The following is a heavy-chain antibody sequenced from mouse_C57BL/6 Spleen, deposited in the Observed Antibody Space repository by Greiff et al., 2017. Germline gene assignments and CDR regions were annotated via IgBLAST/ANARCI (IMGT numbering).Heavy chain of an antibody. CDR3: ARDPYSYGSSRLDY. J-gene: IGHJ2*01. CDR2: IDPSDSYT. CDR1: GYTFTSYW. V-gene: IGHV1-69*01. D-gene: IGHD1-1*01. Sequence: QVQLKQPGAELVMPGASVKLSCKASGYTFTSYWMHWVKQRPGQGLEWIGEIDPSDSYTNYNQKFKGKSTLTVDKSSSTAYMQLSSLTSEDSAVYYCARDPYSYGSSRLDYWGQGTTLTASS.